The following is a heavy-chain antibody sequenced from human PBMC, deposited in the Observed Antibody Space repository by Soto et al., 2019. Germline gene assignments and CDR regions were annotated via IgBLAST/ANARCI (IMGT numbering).Heavy chain of an antibody. Sequence: GSLILSCVASGLTFGSRAMSWVRQAPGEGLEWVSSITDTGGDTKYADSVRGRFTISRDNSKNTLYLLMSRLRAEDSALYFCARGSEESYQGSRIFDLWGRGTMVTVSS. D-gene: IGHD3-10*01. CDR3: ARGSEESYQGSRIFDL. CDR2: ITDTGGDT. CDR1: GLTFGSRA. J-gene: IGHJ4*02. V-gene: IGHV3-23*01.